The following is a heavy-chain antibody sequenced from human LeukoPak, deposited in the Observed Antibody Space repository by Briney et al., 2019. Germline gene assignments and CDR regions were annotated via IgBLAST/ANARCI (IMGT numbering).Heavy chain of an antibody. CDR3: ARSGRVGATTNY. CDR1: GFTFSSNY. Sequence: PGGSLRLSCAASGFTFSSNYMSWVRQAPGKGLEWVANIKQDGSEKYYVDSVKGRFTISRDNAKNSLYLQMNSLRAEDTAVYYCARSGRVGATTNYWGQGTLVTVSS. D-gene: IGHD1-26*01. CDR2: IKQDGSEK. J-gene: IGHJ4*02. V-gene: IGHV3-7*01.